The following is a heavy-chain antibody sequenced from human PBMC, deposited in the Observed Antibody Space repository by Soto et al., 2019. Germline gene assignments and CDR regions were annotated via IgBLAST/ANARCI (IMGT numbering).Heavy chain of an antibody. CDR1: GFTFSSYS. CDR2: ISSSSSTI. V-gene: IGHV3-48*02. D-gene: IGHD3-3*01. Sequence: PGGSLRLSCAASGFTFSSYSMNWVRQAPGKGLEWVSYISSSSSTIYYADSVKGRFTISRDNAKNSLYLQMNSLRDEDTAVYYCARDWGYYDFWSGQGTYGMDVWGQGTTVTVSS. CDR3: ARDWGYYDFWSGQGTYGMDV. J-gene: IGHJ6*02.